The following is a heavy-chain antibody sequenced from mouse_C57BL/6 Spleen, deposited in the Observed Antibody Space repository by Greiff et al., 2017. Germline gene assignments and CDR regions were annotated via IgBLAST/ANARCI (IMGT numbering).Heavy chain of an antibody. CDR2: IHPNSGST. CDR3: ARGDYYGSSYWYFDV. V-gene: IGHV1-64*01. Sequence: QVQLQQPGAELVKPGASVKLSCKASGYTFTSYWMHWVKQRPGQGLEWIGMIHPNSGSTNYNEKFKSKATLTVDKSSSTAYMQLSSLTSDDSAVYYCARGDYYGSSYWYFDVWGTGTTVTVSS. J-gene: IGHJ1*03. CDR1: GYTFTSYW. D-gene: IGHD1-1*01.